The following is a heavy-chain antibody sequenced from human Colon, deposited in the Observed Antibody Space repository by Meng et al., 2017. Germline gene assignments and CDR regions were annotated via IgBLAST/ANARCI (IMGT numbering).Heavy chain of an antibody. J-gene: IGHJ4*02. D-gene: IGHD3-10*01. CDR2: IWYDGSNK. Sequence: GESLKISCAASGFTFSSYGMHWVRQAPGKGLEWVAVIWYDGSNKYYADSVKGRFTISRDNSKNTLYLQMNSLRAEDTAVYYCARDTEFGELFPDYWGQGPLVTVSS. CDR3: ARDTEFGELFPDY. CDR1: GFTFSSYG. V-gene: IGHV3-33*01.